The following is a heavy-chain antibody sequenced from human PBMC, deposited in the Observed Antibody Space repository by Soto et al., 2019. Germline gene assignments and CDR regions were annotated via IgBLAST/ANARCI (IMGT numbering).Heavy chain of an antibody. CDR1: GFTFSDHY. CDR2: IRNKANSYTT. Sequence: PGGSLRLSCAASGFTFSDHYMDWVRQAPGKGLEWVGRIRNKANSYTTEYAASVKGRFTISRDDSKSSLYLQMSSLKTEDTAVYYCTRAGIVATASYLDYWGQGTLVTVSS. J-gene: IGHJ4*02. V-gene: IGHV3-72*01. CDR3: TRAGIVATASYLDY. D-gene: IGHD5-12*01.